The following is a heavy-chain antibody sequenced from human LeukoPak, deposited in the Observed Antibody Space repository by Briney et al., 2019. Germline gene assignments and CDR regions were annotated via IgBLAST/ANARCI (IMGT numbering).Heavy chain of an antibody. V-gene: IGHV3-23*01. Sequence: GGSLRLSCAASGLTVNNNYMNWVRQAPGKGLEWISGISGSGASTYYADSVTGRFTISRDNSRNTLYLQMNSLRGDDTAVYYCAKDVGKWESLHFFDYWGQGTLVTVSS. J-gene: IGHJ4*02. CDR3: AKDVGKWESLHFFDY. D-gene: IGHD1-26*01. CDR1: GLTVNNNY. CDR2: ISGSGAST.